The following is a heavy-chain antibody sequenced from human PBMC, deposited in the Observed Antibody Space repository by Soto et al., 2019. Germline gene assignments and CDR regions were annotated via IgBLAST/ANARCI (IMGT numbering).Heavy chain of an antibody. J-gene: IGHJ6*02. Sequence: PGGSLRLSCAASGFTFSDYYMSWIRQAPGKGLEWVSHISSSGSTIYYADSVKGRFTISRDNAKNSLYLQMNSLRAEDTAVYYCARGGNFLGYCSSTSCLDYYYYGMDVWGQGTTVTVSS. V-gene: IGHV3-11*01. D-gene: IGHD2-2*01. CDR3: ARGGNFLGYCSSTSCLDYYYYGMDV. CDR2: ISSSGSTI. CDR1: GFTFSDYY.